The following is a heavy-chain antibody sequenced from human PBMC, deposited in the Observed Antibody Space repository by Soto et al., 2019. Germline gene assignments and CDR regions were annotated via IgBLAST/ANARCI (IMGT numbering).Heavy chain of an antibody. CDR3: ANRRRVKSTWNYAVFAC. V-gene: IGHV2-5*02. Sequence: QITLKESAPTLVEPTQTLTLTCTFSGFSFSTSGVSVCWIRQPPGKALEWLALIYRDDDKRYSPSLKNRLTITKYTSRNQVVLTLTNVDPVDTATYYCANRRRVKSTWNYAVFACWGQGIPVIVSS. J-gene: IGHJ4*02. CDR1: GFSFSTSGVS. CDR2: IYRDDDK. D-gene: IGHD1-7*01.